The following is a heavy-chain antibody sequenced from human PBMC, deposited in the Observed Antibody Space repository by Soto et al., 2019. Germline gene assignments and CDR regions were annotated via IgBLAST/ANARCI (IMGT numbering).Heavy chain of an antibody. J-gene: IGHJ6*03. Sequence: GGSLRLSCAASGFTFSGSAMHWVRQASGKGLEWVGRIRSKANSYATAYAASVKGRFTISRDDSKNTAYLQMNSLKTEDTAVYYCTRLSVTGGTYYYYYMDVWGKGTTVTVSS. CDR3: TRLSVTGGTYYYYYMDV. CDR2: IRSKANSYAT. D-gene: IGHD4-4*01. CDR1: GFTFSGSA. V-gene: IGHV3-73*01.